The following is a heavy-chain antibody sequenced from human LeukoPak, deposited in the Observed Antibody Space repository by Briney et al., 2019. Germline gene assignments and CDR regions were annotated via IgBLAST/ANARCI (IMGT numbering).Heavy chain of an antibody. CDR1: GYTFISYG. D-gene: IGHD3-10*01. CDR3: ARVPLRIRGVGGMDV. Sequence: ASVKVSCKASGYTFISYGISWVRQAPGQGLEWMGWISAYNGNTNYAQKLQGRVTMTTDTSTSTAYMELRSLRSDDTAVYYCARVPLRIRGVGGMDVWGQGTTVTVSS. V-gene: IGHV1-18*01. CDR2: ISAYNGNT. J-gene: IGHJ6*02.